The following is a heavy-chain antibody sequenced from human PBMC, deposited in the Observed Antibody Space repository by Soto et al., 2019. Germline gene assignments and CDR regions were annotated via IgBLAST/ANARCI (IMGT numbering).Heavy chain of an antibody. D-gene: IGHD3-10*01. J-gene: IGHJ5*02. CDR1: GYTFTSYA. CDR3: ARDSVGITMVRTHKIYNWFDP. Sequence: ASVKVSCKASGYTFTSYAMHWVRQAPGQRLEWMGWINAGNGNTKYSQKFQGRVTITRDTSASTAYMELSSLRSEDTAVYYFARDSVGITMVRTHKIYNWFDPWGQGTLVTVSS. V-gene: IGHV1-3*01. CDR2: INAGNGNT.